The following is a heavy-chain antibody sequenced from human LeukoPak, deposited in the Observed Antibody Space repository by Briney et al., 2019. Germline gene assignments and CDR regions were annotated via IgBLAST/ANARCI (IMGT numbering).Heavy chain of an antibody. CDR3: ARKAYYYGSGSRGGPFDY. Sequence: PSETLSLTCAVYGGSFSGYYWSWIRQPPGKGLEWIGEINHSGSTNYNPSLKSRVTISVDTSKNQFSLKLSSVTAADTAVYYCARKAYYYGSGSRGGPFDYWGQGTLVTVSS. CDR2: INHSGST. CDR1: GGSFSGYY. V-gene: IGHV4-34*01. D-gene: IGHD3-10*01. J-gene: IGHJ4*02.